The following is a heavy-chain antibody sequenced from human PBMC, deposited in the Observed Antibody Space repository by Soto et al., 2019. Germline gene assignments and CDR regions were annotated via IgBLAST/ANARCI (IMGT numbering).Heavy chain of an antibody. J-gene: IGHJ5*02. D-gene: IGHD4-17*01. CDR1: GASITSGGYY. CDR2: IFYSGNT. Sequence: PSETLSLTCTVSGASITSGGYYWSWIRQHPGKGLEWIGYIFYSGNTYYNPSLKSRVSISLDTSKNQFSLKLSSVTAADTAVYYCARLPGADYGGIFDPWGQGTVVTVSS. CDR3: ARLPGADYGGIFDP. V-gene: IGHV4-31*03.